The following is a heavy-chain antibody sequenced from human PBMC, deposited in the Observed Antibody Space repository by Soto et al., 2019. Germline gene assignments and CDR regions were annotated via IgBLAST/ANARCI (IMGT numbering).Heavy chain of an antibody. D-gene: IGHD4-17*01. CDR2: IWYDGSNK. CDR3: AREDGASCNPGYGDYCYYYYGMDV. V-gene: IGHV3-33*01. CDR1: GFTFSSYG. J-gene: IGHJ6*02. Sequence: QVQLVESGGGVVQPGRSLRLSCAASGFTFSSYGMHWVRQAPGKGLEWVAVIWYDGSNKYYADSVKGRFTISRDNSKNTLYLQMNSLRAEDTAVYHCAREDGASCNPGYGDYCYYYYGMDVWGQGTTVTVSS.